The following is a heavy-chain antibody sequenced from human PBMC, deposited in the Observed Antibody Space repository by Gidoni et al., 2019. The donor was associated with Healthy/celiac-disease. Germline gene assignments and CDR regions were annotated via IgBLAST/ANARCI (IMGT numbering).Heavy chain of an antibody. CDR1: GGSISSGGYY. CDR3: ARDWWAERRSYYGSGTYGAFDI. CDR2: IYYSGST. D-gene: IGHD3-10*01. Sequence: QVQLQESGPGLVKPSQTLSLTCTVSGGSISSGGYYWSWIRQHPGKGLEWIGYIYYSGSTYYNPSLKSRVTISVDTSKNQFSLKLSSVTAADTAVYYCARDWWAERRSYYGSGTYGAFDIWGQGTMVTVSS. J-gene: IGHJ3*02. V-gene: IGHV4-31*03.